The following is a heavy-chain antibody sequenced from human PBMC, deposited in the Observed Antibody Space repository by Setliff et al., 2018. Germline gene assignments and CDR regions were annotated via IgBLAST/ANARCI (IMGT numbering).Heavy chain of an antibody. Sequence: PSETLSLTCTVSGGSISSGDYYWSWIRQPPGKGLEWIGYIYSSGSTYYNPSLKSRVTLSIDTSKNQFSLKLSSVTAADTAVYYCARVSYSFWSGSYYFYYMDVWGKGTTVTVSS. CDR2: IYSSGST. D-gene: IGHD3-3*01. CDR3: ARVSYSFWSGSYYFYYMDV. V-gene: IGHV4-30-4*08. J-gene: IGHJ6*03. CDR1: GGSISSGDYY.